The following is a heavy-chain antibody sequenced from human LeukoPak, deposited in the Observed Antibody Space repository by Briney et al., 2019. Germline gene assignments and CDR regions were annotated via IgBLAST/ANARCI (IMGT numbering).Heavy chain of an antibody. J-gene: IGHJ4*02. CDR3: ARDLAD. CDR1: GGSISSYY. Sequence: KPSETLSLTCTVSGGSISSYYWSWIQQPAGKGLEWIGRIYSSGATNHNPSLKSRVTMSIDTSKNQVSLKLSSVTAADTAIYYCARDLADWGQGALVTVSS. CDR2: IYSSGAT. V-gene: IGHV4-4*07.